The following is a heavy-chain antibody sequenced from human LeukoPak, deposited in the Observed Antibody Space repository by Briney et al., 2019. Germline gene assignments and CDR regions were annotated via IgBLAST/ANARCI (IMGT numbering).Heavy chain of an antibody. CDR1: GYSFTIYW. CDR2: IYPGDSDT. CDR3: ARQESYKTYNWFDP. D-gene: IGHD3-10*01. J-gene: IGHJ5*02. V-gene: IGHV5-51*01. Sequence: GESLKISCKGSGYSFTIYWIGWVRQMPGKGLEWMGIIYPGDSDTRYSPSFQGQVTISADKSISIAYLQWSSLKASDTAMYYCARQESYKTYNWFDPWGQGTLVTVSS.